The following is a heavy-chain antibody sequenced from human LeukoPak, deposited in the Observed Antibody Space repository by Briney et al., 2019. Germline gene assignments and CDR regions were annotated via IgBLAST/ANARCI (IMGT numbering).Heavy chain of an antibody. CDR1: GYTLTELS. Sequence: ASVNVSCKVSGYTLTELSMHWVRQAPGKGLEWMGGFDPEDGETIYAQKFQGRVTMTEDTSTDTAYMELSSLRSEDTAVYYCATSQYSGSYSFDYWGQGTLVTVSS. CDR2: FDPEDGET. CDR3: ATSQYSGSYSFDY. D-gene: IGHD1-26*01. V-gene: IGHV1-24*01. J-gene: IGHJ4*02.